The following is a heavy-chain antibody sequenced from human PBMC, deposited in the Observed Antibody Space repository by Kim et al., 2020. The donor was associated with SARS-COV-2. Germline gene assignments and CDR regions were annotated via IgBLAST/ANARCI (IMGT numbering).Heavy chain of an antibody. CDR3: ARGGQMTTINSLDY. CDR1: GFTFSNYW. CDR2: IKSDGTDP. J-gene: IGHJ4*02. Sequence: GGSLRLSCAASGFTFSNYWMYWVRQAPGKGLVWVSRIKSDGTDPSYADSVKGRFTISRDNAKNTLNLQMYSLRVEDTAVYYCARGGQMTTINSLDYWGQGILVTVSS. D-gene: IGHD4-4*01. V-gene: IGHV3-74*01.